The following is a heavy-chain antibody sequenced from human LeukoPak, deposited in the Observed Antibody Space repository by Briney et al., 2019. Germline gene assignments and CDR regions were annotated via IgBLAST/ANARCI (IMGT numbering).Heavy chain of an antibody. Sequence: GESLKISCKGSGYSFTSYWIGWVRQMPGKGLEWMGIIYPGDSDTRYSPSFQGQVTISADKSISTAYLQWSSLKASDTAMYYCARLLLSSGYYFAFDIWGQGTMVTVSS. D-gene: IGHD3-22*01. V-gene: IGHV5-51*01. CDR3: ARLLLSSGYYFAFDI. CDR2: IYPGDSDT. CDR1: GYSFTSYW. J-gene: IGHJ3*02.